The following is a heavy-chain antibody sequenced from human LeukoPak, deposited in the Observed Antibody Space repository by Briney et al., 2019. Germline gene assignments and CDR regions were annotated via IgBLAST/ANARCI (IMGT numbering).Heavy chain of an antibody. Sequence: PSETLSLTRTVSGGSISSYYWSWIRQPAGKGLEWIGRIHTSGSTNFNPSLQSRVTISVDKSKNQFSLKLNSVTAADTAVYYCARGPYSSGWYGFDYWGQGTLVTVSS. V-gene: IGHV4-4*07. CDR2: IHTSGST. CDR3: ARGPYSSGWYGFDY. CDR1: GGSISSYY. D-gene: IGHD6-19*01. J-gene: IGHJ4*02.